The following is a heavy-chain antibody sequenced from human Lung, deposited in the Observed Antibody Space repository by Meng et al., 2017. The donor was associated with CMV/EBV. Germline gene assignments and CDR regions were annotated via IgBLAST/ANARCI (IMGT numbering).Heavy chain of an antibody. CDR3: ARSERYFDWLPFEY. CDR1: GFTFSSYE. Sequence: GGSXRLXCAASGFTFSSYEMNWVRQAPGKGLEWVSYISSSGSTIYYADSVKGRFTISRDNSKNTLYLQMNSLRAEDTAVYYCARSERYFDWLPFEYWGQGTXVNGAS. V-gene: IGHV3-48*03. J-gene: IGHJ4*02. D-gene: IGHD3-9*01. CDR2: ISSSGSTI.